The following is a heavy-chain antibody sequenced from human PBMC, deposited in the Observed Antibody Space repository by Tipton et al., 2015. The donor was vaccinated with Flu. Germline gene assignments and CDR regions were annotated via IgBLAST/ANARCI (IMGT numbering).Heavy chain of an antibody. D-gene: IGHD1/OR15-1a*01. CDR2: ISYDGNYK. J-gene: IGHJ4*02. V-gene: IGHV3-30*01. CDR3: ASLHSVVPTEQVPPH. CDR1: GFAFSSFA. Sequence: SLRLSCAASGFAFSSFAMYWARLAPGKGPEWVAVISYDGNYKYYGDSVKGRFTISRDNSKNTLYLQMNSLRAEDTAVYYCASLHSVVPTEQVPPHWSQGSLVSVSS.